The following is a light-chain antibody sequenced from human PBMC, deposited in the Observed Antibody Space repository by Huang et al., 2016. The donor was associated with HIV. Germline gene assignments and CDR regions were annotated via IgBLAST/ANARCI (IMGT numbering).Light chain of an antibody. CDR2: GAS. Sequence: EIVMTQSPATLSVSPGEGDTLSCRASQSVSSNLAWYQQKPGQAPRLLIYGASTRATGLPGRFSGSGSGTEFTLTISSLQSEDFAVYYCQQYNNWPQTFGQGTKVEIK. CDR3: QQYNNWPQT. V-gene: IGKV3-15*01. J-gene: IGKJ1*01. CDR1: QSVSSN.